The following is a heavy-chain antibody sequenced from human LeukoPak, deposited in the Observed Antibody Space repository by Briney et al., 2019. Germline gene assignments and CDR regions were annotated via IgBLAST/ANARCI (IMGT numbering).Heavy chain of an antibody. D-gene: IGHD6-19*01. J-gene: IGHJ4*02. Sequence: ASVKVSCKASGYTFISHYMHWVRQAPGQGLEWMGIINPSAGSTSYAQKFQGRVTMTRDTSTSTVYMELSRLRFEDTAVYYCARGGSGWYVDCWGQGTLVTVSS. CDR2: INPSAGST. V-gene: IGHV1-46*01. CDR1: GYTFISHY. CDR3: ARGGSGWYVDC.